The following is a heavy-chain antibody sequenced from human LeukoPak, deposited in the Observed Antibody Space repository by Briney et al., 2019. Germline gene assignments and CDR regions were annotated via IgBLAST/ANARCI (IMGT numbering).Heavy chain of an antibody. D-gene: IGHD5-12*01. V-gene: IGHV4-4*02. CDR2: IYHSGST. Sequence: PSGTLSLTCAVSGGSISSSNWWSWVRQPPGKGLEWIGEIYHSGSTNYNPSLKSRVTISVDKSKNQFSLKLSSVTAADTAVYYCASWDSGYDYHFDYWGQGTLVTVSS. J-gene: IGHJ4*02. CDR3: ASWDSGYDYHFDY. CDR1: GGSISSSNW.